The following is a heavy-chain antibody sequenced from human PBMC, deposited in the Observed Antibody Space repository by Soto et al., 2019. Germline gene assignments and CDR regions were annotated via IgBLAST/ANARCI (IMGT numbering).Heavy chain of an antibody. CDR3: ARAIGLLWFGELSGGIDAFDI. J-gene: IGHJ3*02. CDR2: MNPNSGNT. CDR1: GYTFTSYD. D-gene: IGHD3-10*01. Sequence: ASVKFSCKASGYTFTSYDINWVRQATGQGLEWMGWMNPNSGNTGYAQKFQGRVTVTRNTSISTAYMELSSLRSEDTAVYYCARAIGLLWFGELSGGIDAFDIWGQGTMVTVSS. V-gene: IGHV1-8*01.